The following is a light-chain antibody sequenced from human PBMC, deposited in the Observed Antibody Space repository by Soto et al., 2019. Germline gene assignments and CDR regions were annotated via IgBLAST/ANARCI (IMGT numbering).Light chain of an antibody. V-gene: IGKV2-28*01. CDR3: MQALQTRT. J-gene: IGKJ1*01. CDR2: LGS. Sequence: DIVMTQSPLSLPVTPGEPASISCRSSQSLQHSNGYNYLDWYLQKPGQSPQLLIYLGSNRASGVPDRFSGSGSGTDFTLKISRVEAEDVGVYYCMQALQTRTFGQGTKVDIK. CDR1: QSLQHSNGYNY.